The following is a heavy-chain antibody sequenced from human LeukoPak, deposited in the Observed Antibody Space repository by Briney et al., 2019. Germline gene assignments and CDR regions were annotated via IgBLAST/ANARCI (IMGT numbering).Heavy chain of an antibody. CDR2: MNPNSGNT. J-gene: IGHJ4*02. Sequence: ASVEVSCKASGYTFTGYYMHWVRQATGQGLEWMGWMNPNSGNTGYAQKFQGRVTMTRNTSISTAYMELGSLRSEDTAVYYCARGYYSSGWYDYWGQGTLVTVSS. D-gene: IGHD6-19*01. CDR1: GYTFTGYY. V-gene: IGHV1-8*02. CDR3: ARGYYSSGWYDY.